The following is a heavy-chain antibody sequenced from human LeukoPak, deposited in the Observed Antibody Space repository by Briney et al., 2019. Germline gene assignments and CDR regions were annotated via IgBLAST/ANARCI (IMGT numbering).Heavy chain of an antibody. V-gene: IGHV4-61*01. CDR3: ARHYGLAVVNWYFDL. CDR1: GGSIISDSYY. Sequence: PSETLSLTCSVSGGSIISDSYYWSWIRQPPGKGLEWIGYIYYSGSTNYNPSLKSRVTISVDTSKNQFSLKLSSVTAADTAVYYCARHYGLAVVNWYFDLWGRGTLVTVSS. D-gene: IGHD3-22*01. CDR2: IYYSGST. J-gene: IGHJ2*01.